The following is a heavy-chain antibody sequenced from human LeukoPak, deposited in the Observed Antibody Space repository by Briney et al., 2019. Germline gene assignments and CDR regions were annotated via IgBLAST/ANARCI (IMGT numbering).Heavy chain of an antibody. D-gene: IGHD5-18*01. V-gene: IGHV3-53*01. CDR1: GFTVSSNY. Sequence: PGGSLRLSCAASGFTVSSNYMSWVRQAPGKGLEWVSVIYSGGSTYYADSVKGRFTISRDNSKSTLYIQMNSLRAEDTAVYYCAREAMALIPSDYWGQGTLVTVSS. CDR2: IYSGGST. J-gene: IGHJ4*02. CDR3: AREAMALIPSDY.